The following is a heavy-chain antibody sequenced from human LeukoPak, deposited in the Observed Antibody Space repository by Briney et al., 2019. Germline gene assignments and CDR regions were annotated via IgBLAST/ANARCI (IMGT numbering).Heavy chain of an antibody. J-gene: IGHJ4*02. CDR3: ARAGVYYYDSSGYYVFDD. CDR1: GFTFDDYG. CDR2: INWNGGST. D-gene: IGHD3-22*01. Sequence: TGGSLRLSCAASGFTFDDYGMSWVRQAPGKGLEWVSGINWNGGSTGYGDSVKGRFTISRDNAKNSLYLQMNSLRAEDTALYYCARAGVYYYDSSGYYVFDDWGQGTLVTVSS. V-gene: IGHV3-20*04.